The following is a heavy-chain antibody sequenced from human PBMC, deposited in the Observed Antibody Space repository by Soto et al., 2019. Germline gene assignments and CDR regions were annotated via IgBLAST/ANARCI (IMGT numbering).Heavy chain of an antibody. CDR1: GGSISSGGYY. V-gene: IGHV4-31*03. J-gene: IGHJ5*02. Sequence: SETLSLTCTVSGGSISSGGYYWSWIRQHPGKGLEWIGYIYYSGSTYYNPSLKSRVTISVDTSKNQFSLKLSSVTAADTAVYYCARAIRYYYDSSGLNWLDPWGQGTLVTVYS. D-gene: IGHD3-22*01. CDR2: IYYSGST. CDR3: ARAIRYYYDSSGLNWLDP.